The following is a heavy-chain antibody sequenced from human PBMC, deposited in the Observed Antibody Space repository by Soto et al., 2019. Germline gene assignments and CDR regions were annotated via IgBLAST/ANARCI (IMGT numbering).Heavy chain of an antibody. D-gene: IGHD3-9*01. CDR2: ISYDGSNK. Sequence: VQLLESGGGLVQPGGSLRLSCAASGFTFSNYAMGWVRQAPGKGLEWVAVISYDGSNKYYADSVKGRFTISRDNSKNTLYLQMNSLRAEDTAVYYCAKGDILTGYPFLDYWGQGTLVTVSS. CDR1: GFTFSNYA. CDR3: AKGDILTGYPFLDY. V-gene: IGHV3-30*18. J-gene: IGHJ4*02.